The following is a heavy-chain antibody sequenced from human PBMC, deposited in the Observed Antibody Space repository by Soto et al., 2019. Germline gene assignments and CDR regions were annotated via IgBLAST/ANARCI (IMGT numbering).Heavy chain of an antibody. CDR1: GYTFTRYA. V-gene: IGHV1-3*01. CDR3: ARNSYISGDDDSYYFDY. D-gene: IGHD2-21*02. Sequence: ASVKVSCKASGYTFTRYAMHWFRQAPGQRPEWMGWINPGNGDTKYSEKLQGRVTFARDTSASTTYMELSSLRSEDTAMYYCARNSYISGDDDSYYFDYWGQGTPVTVSS. J-gene: IGHJ4*02. CDR2: INPGNGDT.